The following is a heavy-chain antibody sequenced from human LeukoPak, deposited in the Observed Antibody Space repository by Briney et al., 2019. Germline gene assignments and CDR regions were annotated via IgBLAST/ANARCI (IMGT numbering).Heavy chain of an antibody. J-gene: IGHJ3*02. V-gene: IGHV1-8*01. CDR3: ARVLYYYDSSGYRWDAFDI. Sequence: ASVKVSCKASGYTFTSYDINWVRQATGQGLEWMGWMNPNSGNTGYARKFQGRVTMTRNTSISTAYMELSSLRSEDTAVYYCARVLYYYDSSGYRWDAFDIWGQGTMVTVSS. CDR2: MNPNSGNT. CDR1: GYTFTSYD. D-gene: IGHD3-22*01.